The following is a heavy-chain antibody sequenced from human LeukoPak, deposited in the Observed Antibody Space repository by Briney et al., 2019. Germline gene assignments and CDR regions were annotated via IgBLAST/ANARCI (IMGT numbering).Heavy chain of an antibody. CDR3: AQGSGQHYEY. J-gene: IGHJ4*02. Sequence: GGSLRLSCAASGFTFSSYSMNWVRQAPGKELEWVGLIRSETHGGTTDYAAPVKGRFTISRDDSKNTLNLQMNSLKAEDTAVYYCAQGSGQHYEYWGQGALVTVSS. D-gene: IGHD6-19*01. CDR2: IRSETHGGTT. V-gene: IGHV3-15*07. CDR1: GFTFSSYS.